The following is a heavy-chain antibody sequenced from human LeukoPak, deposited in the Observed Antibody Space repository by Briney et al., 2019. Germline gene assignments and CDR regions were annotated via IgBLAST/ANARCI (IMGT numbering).Heavy chain of an antibody. CDR2: INHSGST. Sequence: SETLSLTCAVYGGSFSGYYWSWIRQPPGKGLEWIGEINHSGSTNYNPSLKSRVTISVDTSKNQFSLKLSSVTAADTAVYYCANSFSGWFDPWGQGTLVTVSS. V-gene: IGHV4-34*01. CDR1: GGSFSGYY. J-gene: IGHJ5*02. CDR3: ANSFSGWFDP. D-gene: IGHD1-26*01.